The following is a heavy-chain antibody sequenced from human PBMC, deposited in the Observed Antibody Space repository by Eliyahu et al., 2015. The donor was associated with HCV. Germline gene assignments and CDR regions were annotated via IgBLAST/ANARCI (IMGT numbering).Heavy chain of an antibody. CDR3: VKAYDIDYYYGMDV. D-gene: IGHD3-9*01. Sequence: AISSNGGSTYYADSVKGRFTISRDNSKNTLYLQMSSLRAEDTAVYYCVKAYDIDYYYGMDVWGQGTTVTVSS. CDR2: ISSNGGST. J-gene: IGHJ6*02. V-gene: IGHV3-64D*09.